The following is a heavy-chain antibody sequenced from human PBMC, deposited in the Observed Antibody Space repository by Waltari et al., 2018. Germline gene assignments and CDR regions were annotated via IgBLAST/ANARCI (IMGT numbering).Heavy chain of an antibody. J-gene: IGHJ6*02. D-gene: IGHD6-19*01. CDR1: GYTFTSYD. V-gene: IGHV1-8*03. Sequence: QVQLVQSGAEVKKPGASVKVSCKASGYTFTSYDINWVRQATGQGLEWMGLMNPNSGNTGYAQKFQGRVTINRNTSISTAYMELSSLRSEDTAVYYCARVGGGQWLVHYYYGMDVWGQGTTVTVSS. CDR3: ARVGGGQWLVHYYYGMDV. CDR2: MNPNSGNT.